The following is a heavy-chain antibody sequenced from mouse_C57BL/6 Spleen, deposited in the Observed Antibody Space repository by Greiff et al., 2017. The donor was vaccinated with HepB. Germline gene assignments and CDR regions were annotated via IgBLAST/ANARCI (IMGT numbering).Heavy chain of an antibody. CDR1: GFTFSDYG. CDR3: ARGGSSYAMDY. Sequence: EVKLVESGGGLVKPGGSLKLSCAASGFTFSDYGMHWVRQAPEKGLEWVAYISSGSSTIYYADTVTGRFTISRENAKNTLFLQMTSLRSEDTARYYCARGGSSYAMDYWGQGTSVTVSS. V-gene: IGHV5-17*01. J-gene: IGHJ4*01. CDR2: ISSGSSTI.